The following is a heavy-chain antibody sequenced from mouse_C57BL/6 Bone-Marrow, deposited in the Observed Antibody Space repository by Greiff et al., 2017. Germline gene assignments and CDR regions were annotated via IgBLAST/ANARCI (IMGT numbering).Heavy chain of an antibody. V-gene: IGHV1-76*01. CDR3: ARWGYSNFSMDY. CDR2: IYPGSGNT. D-gene: IGHD2-5*01. CDR1: GYTFTDYY. Sequence: QVQLQQSGAELVRPGASVKLSCKASGYTFTDYYINWVKQRPGQGLEWIARIYPGSGNTYYNEKFKGKATLTAEKSSSTAYMQLSSLTSEDSAVYFCARWGYSNFSMDYWGQEASVTVSS. J-gene: IGHJ4*01.